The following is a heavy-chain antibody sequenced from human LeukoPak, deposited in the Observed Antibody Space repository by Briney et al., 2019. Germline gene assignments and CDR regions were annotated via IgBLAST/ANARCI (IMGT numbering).Heavy chain of an antibody. D-gene: IGHD2-2*01. J-gene: IGHJ6*03. CDR1: GGSFSGYY. Sequence: SETLSLTCAVYGGSFSGYYWSWIRQPPGKGLEWIGEINHSGSTNYNPSLKSRVTISVDTSKNQFSLKLSSVTAADTAVYYCARGRGVVPAAQAPYYYMDVWGKGTTLTVSS. CDR3: ARGRGVVPAAQAPYYYMDV. CDR2: INHSGST. V-gene: IGHV4-34*01.